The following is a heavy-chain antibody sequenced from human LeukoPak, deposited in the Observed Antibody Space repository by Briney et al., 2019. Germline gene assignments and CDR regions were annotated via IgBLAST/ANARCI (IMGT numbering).Heavy chain of an antibody. V-gene: IGHV5-51*01. D-gene: IGHD6-19*01. Sequence: GESLKISCKGSGYSFTSYWIGWVRQMPGKGLEWMGIIYPGDSDTRYSPSFQGQVTISADKSISTAYLQWSSLKASDTAMYYCARHPPTTIIPSSAVDYWGQGTLVTVSS. CDR3: ARHPPTTIIPSSAVDY. J-gene: IGHJ4*02. CDR1: GYSFTSYW. CDR2: IYPGDSDT.